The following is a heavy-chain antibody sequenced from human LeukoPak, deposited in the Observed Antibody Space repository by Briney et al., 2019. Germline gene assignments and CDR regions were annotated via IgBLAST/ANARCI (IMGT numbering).Heavy chain of an antibody. V-gene: IGHV1-24*01. CDR1: GYTLTELS. CDR2: FDPEDGET. CDR3: ARALRSSWSLDI. D-gene: IGHD6-13*01. Sequence: ASVKVSCKVSGYTLTELSMHWVRQAPGKGLEWMGGFDPEDGETIYAQKFQGRVTMTEDTSTDTAYMELSSLRSEDTAVYYCARALRSSWSLDIWGQGTMVTVSS. J-gene: IGHJ3*02.